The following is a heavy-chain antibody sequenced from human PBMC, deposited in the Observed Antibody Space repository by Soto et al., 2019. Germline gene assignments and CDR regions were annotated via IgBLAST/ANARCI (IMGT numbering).Heavy chain of an antibody. CDR1: VGSLGRSAYR. D-gene: IGHD3-22*01. CDR2: IYQSGST. Sequence: RSESLSVTIGVSVGSLGRSAYRWSGNWQPPVKGLDCIGFIYQSGSTYYNPSLKSRVTMSLDRPKNQFSLKLSSVTAADTAVYYCAREILFYDSDGFSWDDDFDIWGQGTLVTVSS. CDR3: AREILFYDSDGFSWDDDFDI. V-gene: IGHV4-30-2*01. J-gene: IGHJ3*02.